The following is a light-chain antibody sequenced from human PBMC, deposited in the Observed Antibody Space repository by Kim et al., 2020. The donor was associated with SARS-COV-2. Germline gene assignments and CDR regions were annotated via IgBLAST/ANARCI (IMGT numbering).Light chain of an antibody. CDR2: LNSDGSH. CDR3: QTWDTGIQV. J-gene: IGLJ3*02. Sequence: ASVKLTCTLSSGHSNYAIAWHQQQPEKGPRYLMKLNSDGSHNKGDGIPDRFSGSSSGAERYLTISSLQSEEEADYYCQTWDTGIQVFGGGTQLTVL. CDR1: SGHSNYA. V-gene: IGLV4-69*01.